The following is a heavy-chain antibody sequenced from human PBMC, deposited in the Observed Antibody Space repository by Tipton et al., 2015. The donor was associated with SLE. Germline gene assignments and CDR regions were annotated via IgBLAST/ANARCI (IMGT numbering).Heavy chain of an antibody. CDR2: IKQDGSEK. J-gene: IGHJ4*02. V-gene: IGHV3-7*05. Sequence: GCLRLSCAASGFTFSSYGMHWVRQAPGKGLEWVANIKQDGSEKYYVDSVKGRFTISRDNAKNSLYLQMNSLRAEDTAVYYCARDRTAAETKYFDYWGQGTLVTVSS. CDR3: ARDRTAAETKYFDY. D-gene: IGHD6-25*01. CDR1: GFTFSSYG.